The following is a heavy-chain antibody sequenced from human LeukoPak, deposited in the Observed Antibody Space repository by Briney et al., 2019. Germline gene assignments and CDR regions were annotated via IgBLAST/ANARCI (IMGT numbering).Heavy chain of an antibody. CDR2: ISYDGSNE. CDR1: GFTFSSYA. D-gene: IGHD2-15*01. Sequence: GGSLRLSCAASGFTFSSYAMHWVRQAPGKGLEWVAVISYDGSNEYYADSVKGRFTISRDNSKNTLYLQMNSLRAEDTAVYYCARGSDIVVVVAATLDPHGFDYWGQGTLVTVSS. CDR3: ARGSDIVVVVAATLDPHGFDY. V-gene: IGHV3-30*04. J-gene: IGHJ4*02.